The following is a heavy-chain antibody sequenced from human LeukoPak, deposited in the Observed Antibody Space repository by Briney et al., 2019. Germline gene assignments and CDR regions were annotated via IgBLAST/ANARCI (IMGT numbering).Heavy chain of an antibody. D-gene: IGHD3-22*01. Sequence: ASVKVSCKASGFFFTGYYIHWVRQAPGRGLEWMGWIDPNSGGTNYAQKFQGRVTMTRAASISTAYMELSSLRSEDTAVYYCARDYYDSSNWFDPWGQGTLVTVSS. J-gene: IGHJ5*02. CDR2: IDPNSGGT. CDR3: ARDYYDSSNWFDP. CDR1: GFFFTGYY. V-gene: IGHV1-2*02.